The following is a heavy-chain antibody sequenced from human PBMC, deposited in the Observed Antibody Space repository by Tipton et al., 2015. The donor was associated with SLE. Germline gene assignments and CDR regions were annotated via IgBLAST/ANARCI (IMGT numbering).Heavy chain of an antibody. Sequence: TLSLTCAVYGGSFSGYYWSWIRQPPGKGLEWIGEINHSGSTNYNPSLKSRVTISVDTSKNQFSLKLSSVTAADTAVYYCARGGVGATGLGHYMDVWGKGTTVTVSS. CDR2: INHSGST. CDR3: ARGGVGATGLGHYMDV. CDR1: GGSFSGYY. D-gene: IGHD1-26*01. J-gene: IGHJ6*03. V-gene: IGHV4-34*01.